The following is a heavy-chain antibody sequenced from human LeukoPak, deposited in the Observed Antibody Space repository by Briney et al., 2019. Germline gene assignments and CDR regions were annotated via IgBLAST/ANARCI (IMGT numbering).Heavy chain of an antibody. CDR3: ASGGPTRGTLES. V-gene: IGHV3-30*02. CDR1: GFGFSSYG. Sequence: PGGSLRLSCEASGFGFSSYGMYWVRQTPDKGLEWVAYLRKDATYSNYADSVRGRFTIPRDNSKYTVDLQMTSLRIEDTAVYYCASGGPTRGTLESWGQGTLVTVSS. J-gene: IGHJ4*02. D-gene: IGHD1-26*01. CDR2: LRKDATYS.